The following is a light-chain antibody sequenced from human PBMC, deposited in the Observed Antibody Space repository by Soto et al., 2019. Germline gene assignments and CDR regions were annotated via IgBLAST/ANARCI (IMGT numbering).Light chain of an antibody. CDR2: GNI. V-gene: IGLV1-40*01. CDR1: SSNIGAGYD. Sequence: QSVLTQPPSVSGAPGQRFALSCAGTSSNIGAGYDVHWYQHLPGTAPKLLIFGNINRPAGVPDRFSGSKSGTSASLAISGLQAADEGYYDCQTYDTGVSGSIFGGGTKLTVL. CDR3: QTYDTGVSGSI. J-gene: IGLJ2*01.